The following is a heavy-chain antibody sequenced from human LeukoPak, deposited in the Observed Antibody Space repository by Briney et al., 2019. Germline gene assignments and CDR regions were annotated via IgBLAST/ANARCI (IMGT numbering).Heavy chain of an antibody. CDR3: ARTDIVVVPAAIGY. J-gene: IGHJ4*02. CDR1: GFTFSSYA. V-gene: IGHV3-23*01. D-gene: IGHD2-2*01. CDR2: ISGSGGST. Sequence: GGSLRLSCAASGFTFSSYAMSWVRQAPGKGLEWVSAISGSGGSTYYADSVKGRFTISRDNSKNTLYLQMNSLRAEDTAVYYCARTDIVVVPAAIGYWGQGTLVTVSS.